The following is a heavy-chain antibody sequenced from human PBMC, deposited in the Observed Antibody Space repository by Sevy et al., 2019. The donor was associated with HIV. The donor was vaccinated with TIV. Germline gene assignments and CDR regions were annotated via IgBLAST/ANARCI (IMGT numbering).Heavy chain of an antibody. CDR2: ISGSGGST. J-gene: IGHJ4*01. D-gene: IGHD6-13*01. Sequence: GGYLRLSCAASGFTFSSYAMSWVRQAPGKGLEWVSAISGSGGSTYYADSVKGRFTISRDNSKNTLYLQMNSLRAEDTAVYYCAKDVSSSWYFGYWGHGTLVTVSS. V-gene: IGHV3-23*01. CDR3: AKDVSSSWYFGY. CDR1: GFTFSSYA.